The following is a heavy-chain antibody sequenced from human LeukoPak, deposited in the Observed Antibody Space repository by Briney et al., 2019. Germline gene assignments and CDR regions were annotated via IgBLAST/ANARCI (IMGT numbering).Heavy chain of an antibody. J-gene: IGHJ4*02. CDR1: GWYFSGYY. CDR3: AREGQWLVSGAYYFDY. CDR2: INHSGST. V-gene: IGHV4-34*01. Sequence: SETLSLTCAVYGWYFSGYYWSWIRQPPGKGLEWIRQINHSGSTNYNPSLKSRVTLSVDTSKNQFSLNLSSVTAADTAVYYCAREGQWLVSGAYYFDYWGQGTLVTVSS. D-gene: IGHD6-19*01.